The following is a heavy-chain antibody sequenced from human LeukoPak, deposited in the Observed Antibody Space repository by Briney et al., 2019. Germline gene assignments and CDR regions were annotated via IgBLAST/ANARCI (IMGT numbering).Heavy chain of an antibody. V-gene: IGHV4-38-2*02. Sequence: SETLSLTCTVSGGSISSYYWGWIRQPPGKGLEWIGSIYHSGSTYYNPSLKSRVTISVDTSKNQFSLKLSSVTAADTAVYYCARGRCPDYWGQGTLVTVSS. CDR3: ARGRCPDY. CDR1: GGSISSYY. D-gene: IGHD2-8*01. CDR2: IYHSGST. J-gene: IGHJ4*02.